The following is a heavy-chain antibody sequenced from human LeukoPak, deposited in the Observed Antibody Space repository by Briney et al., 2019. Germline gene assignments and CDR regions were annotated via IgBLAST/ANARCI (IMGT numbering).Heavy chain of an antibody. CDR3: ARGATDTTRWFDP. J-gene: IGHJ5*02. D-gene: IGHD1-7*01. V-gene: IGHV3-21*01. CDR1: GFTFSLYN. CDR2: ISRASESI. Sequence: GGSLRLSCAASGFTFSLYNMNWVRQAPGKGLEWVSIISRASESIFYADSVKGRFTISRDNAKNSLYLQMNGLRAEDTAAYYCARGATDTTRWFDPWGQGTLVTVSS.